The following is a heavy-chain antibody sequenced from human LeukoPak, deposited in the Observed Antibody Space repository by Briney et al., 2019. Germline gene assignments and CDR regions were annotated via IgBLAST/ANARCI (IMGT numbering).Heavy chain of an antibody. Sequence: SETLSLTCSVSDGSINSYYWNWIRRPPGKGLEWIGYIYYSGSTNYNLSLKSRVTISVDTSKNQFSLKLSSVTAADTAVYYCARSFTPFYDSSGYYSDWGQGTLVTVSS. CDR3: ARSFTPFYDSSGYYSD. CDR1: DGSINSYY. V-gene: IGHV4-59*01. J-gene: IGHJ4*02. CDR2: IYYSGST. D-gene: IGHD3-22*01.